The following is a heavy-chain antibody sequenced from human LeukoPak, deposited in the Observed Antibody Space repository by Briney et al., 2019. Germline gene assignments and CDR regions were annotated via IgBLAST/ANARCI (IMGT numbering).Heavy chain of an antibody. J-gene: IGHJ3*02. D-gene: IGHD3-9*01. V-gene: IGHV4-34*01. CDR2: INHSGST. Sequence: SETLSLTCAVYGGSFSGYYWSWIRQPPGKGLEWIGEINHSGSTNYNPSLKSRVTISVGTSKNQFSLKLSSVTAADTAVYYCARVGNYYDILTGYALTDAFDIWGQGTMVTVSS. CDR3: ARVGNYYDILTGYALTDAFDI. CDR1: GGSFSGYY.